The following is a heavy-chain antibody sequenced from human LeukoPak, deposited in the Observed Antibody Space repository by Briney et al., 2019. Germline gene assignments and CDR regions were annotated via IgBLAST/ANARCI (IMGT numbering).Heavy chain of an antibody. CDR3: ARVISLYWNDY. Sequence: SETLSLTCAVYGGSFSGYYWSWIRQPPGKGLEWIGEIKHSGSTNYNPSLKSRVTISVDTSKNQFSLKLSSVTAVDTAVYYCARVISLYWNDYWGEGTLVTVSS. CDR1: GGSFSGYY. V-gene: IGHV4-34*01. CDR2: IKHSGST. J-gene: IGHJ4*02. D-gene: IGHD3-3*02.